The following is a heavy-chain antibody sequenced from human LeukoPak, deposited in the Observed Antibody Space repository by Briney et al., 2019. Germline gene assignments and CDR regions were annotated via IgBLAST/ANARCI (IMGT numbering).Heavy chain of an antibody. CDR2: ITPILGIA. D-gene: IGHD4-17*01. V-gene: IGHV1-69*04. CDR1: GGTFSSYA. J-gene: IGHJ4*02. CDR3: ARDVRGDFYFDY. Sequence: ASVKVSCKASGGTFSSYAISWVRQAPRQGLEWMGRITPILGIANYAQKFQGRVTITADKSTSTAYMELSSLRSEDTAVYYCARDVRGDFYFDYWGQGTLVTVSS.